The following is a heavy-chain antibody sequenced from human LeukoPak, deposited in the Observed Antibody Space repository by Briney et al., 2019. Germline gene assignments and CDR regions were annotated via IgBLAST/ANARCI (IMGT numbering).Heavy chain of an antibody. CDR2: ISSSSSTT. D-gene: IGHD6-13*01. Sequence: GGSLRLSCAASGFTLSNYNMNWVRQAPGKGLEWFSYISSSSSTTYYADSVKGRFTISRDNAKNSVYLQMESLRAEDTAVYYCARKLSTAVAGYNWIDPWGQGTLVTVSS. CDR3: ARKLSTAVAGYNWIDP. V-gene: IGHV3-48*04. J-gene: IGHJ5*02. CDR1: GFTLSNYN.